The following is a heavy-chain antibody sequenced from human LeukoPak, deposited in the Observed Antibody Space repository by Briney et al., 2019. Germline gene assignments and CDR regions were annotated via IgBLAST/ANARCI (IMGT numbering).Heavy chain of an antibody. CDR1: GFTLSSNY. CDR3: AKDGEWYSSGGNWLDP. J-gene: IGHJ5*02. D-gene: IGHD6-25*01. Sequence: GGSLRLSCAASGFTLSSNYMSWVRQAPGKGLEWVSVIYSGGSTYYAASVTGRFTISRDNSKNTLYLQMNSLSAEDTAVYYCAKDGEWYSSGGNWLDPWGQGTLVTVSS. CDR2: IYSGGST. V-gene: IGHV3-53*05.